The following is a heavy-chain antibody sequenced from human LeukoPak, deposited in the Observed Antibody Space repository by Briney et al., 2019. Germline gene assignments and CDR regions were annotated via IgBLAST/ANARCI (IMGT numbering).Heavy chain of an antibody. J-gene: IGHJ4*02. CDR3: AKERGRITIFGVGAANFDF. Sequence: PGGSLRLSCAASGFTFSSYWMHWVRQAPGKGLEWVALISYDGNTQYYAESVKGRFTISRDTPKNTVYLEMNSLRPEDTAAYYCAKERGRITIFGVGAANFDFWGQGAPVTVSS. V-gene: IGHV3-30*18. D-gene: IGHD3-3*01. CDR1: GFTFSSYW. CDR2: ISYDGNTQ.